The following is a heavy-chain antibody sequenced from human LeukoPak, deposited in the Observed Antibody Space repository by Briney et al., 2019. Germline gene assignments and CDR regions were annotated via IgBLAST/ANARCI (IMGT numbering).Heavy chain of an antibody. J-gene: IGHJ6*03. CDR3: ARSAGVHYYYYYMDV. V-gene: IGHV4-31*03. CDR2: ICDKGTT. D-gene: IGHD6-13*01. CDR1: GGSTSSGGYC. Sequence: SETLSLTCTVSGGSTSSGGYCWTWIRQHPEKGLEWIGYICDKGTTYYNPSLESRVTISEDPSNNEFSLRVSSVSAADTAVYYCARSAGVHYYYYYMDVWGGGTTVIVSS.